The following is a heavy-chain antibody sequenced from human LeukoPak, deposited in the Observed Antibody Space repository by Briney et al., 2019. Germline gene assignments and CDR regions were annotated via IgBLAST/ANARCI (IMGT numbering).Heavy chain of an antibody. CDR1: GFTFSSYA. Sequence: GGSLRLSCAASGFTFSSYAMSWVRQAPGKGLEWVAVISYDGSNKYYADSVKGRFTISRDNSKNTLYLQMNSLRAEDTAVYYCAKDFAPFRLRWELLYWGQGTLVTVSS. D-gene: IGHD1-26*01. V-gene: IGHV3-30*18. J-gene: IGHJ4*02. CDR3: AKDFAPFRLRWELLY. CDR2: ISYDGSNK.